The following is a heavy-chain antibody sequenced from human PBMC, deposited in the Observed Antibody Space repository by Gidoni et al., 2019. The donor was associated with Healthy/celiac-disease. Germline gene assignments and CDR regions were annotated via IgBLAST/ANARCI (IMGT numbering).Heavy chain of an antibody. CDR3: ARSGVSVKAAPPNGWFDP. CDR2: INPNSGGT. D-gene: IGHD6-6*01. J-gene: IGHJ5*02. V-gene: IGHV1-2*02. CDR1: GYTFTGYY. Sequence: QVQLVQSGAEVKKPGASVKVSCKASGYTFTGYYMHWVRQAPGQGLEWMGWINPNSGGTNYAQKFQGRVTMTRDTSISTAYMELSRLRSDDTAVYYCARSGVSVKAAPPNGWFDPWGQGTLVTVSS.